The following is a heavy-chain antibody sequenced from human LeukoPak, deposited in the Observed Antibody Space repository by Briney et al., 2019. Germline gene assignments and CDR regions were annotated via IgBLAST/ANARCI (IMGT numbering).Heavy chain of an antibody. CDR3: ARVVDLTARLGFGY. V-gene: IGHV1-18*01. J-gene: IGHJ4*02. Sequence: ASVKVSCKASGYTFTNYGISWVRQAPGQGLEWMGWISAYNDNTKYAQKIQGRVTMTTDTSTSTAYMELSSLRSEDTAVYYCARVVDLTARLGFGYWGQGTLVSVSS. D-gene: IGHD6-6*01. CDR1: GYTFTNYG. CDR2: ISAYNDNT.